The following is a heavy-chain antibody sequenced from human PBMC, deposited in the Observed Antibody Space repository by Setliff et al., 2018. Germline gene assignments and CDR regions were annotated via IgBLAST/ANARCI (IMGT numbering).Heavy chain of an antibody. CDR3: ARQIGSSLSHFYYYMDV. Sequence: PGESLKLSCQASGYNFDSYWIAWVRQMPGKGLEWMGIIYPDDSDTRYSPSFQGQVTISADKSISTAYLQWSSLKASDTAMYYCARQIGSSLSHFYYYMDVWGKGTTVTVSS. J-gene: IGHJ6*03. CDR1: GYNFDSYW. D-gene: IGHD6-19*01. V-gene: IGHV5-51*01. CDR2: IYPDDSDT.